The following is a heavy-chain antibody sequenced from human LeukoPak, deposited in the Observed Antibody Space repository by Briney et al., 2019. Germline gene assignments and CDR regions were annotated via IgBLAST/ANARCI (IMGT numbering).Heavy chain of an antibody. D-gene: IGHD3/OR15-3a*01. J-gene: IGHJ4*02. CDR3: ARGIVGSRDFYFRYYFDY. Sequence: PSETLSLTCTVSGYSIISDYFWGWIRQPPGKGLEWIGTIYHSGSTHYSPSLTSRVTVSVDTSKNEFSLKLSSVTAADTAVYFCARGIVGSRDFYFRYYFDYWGQGTLVTVPS. V-gene: IGHV4-38-2*02. CDR2: IYHSGST. CDR1: GYSIISDYF.